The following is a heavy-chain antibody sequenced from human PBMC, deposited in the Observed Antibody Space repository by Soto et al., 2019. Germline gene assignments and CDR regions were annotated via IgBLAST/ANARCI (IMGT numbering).Heavy chain of an antibody. D-gene: IGHD3-22*01. CDR3: ARALREYYDSSGYSFQSTYDYGMDV. J-gene: IGHJ6*02. CDR2: ISAYNGNT. CDR1: GYTFTSYG. V-gene: IGHV1-18*01. Sequence: ASVKVSCKASGYTFTSYGISWVRQAPGQGLEWMGWISAYNGNTNYAQKLQGRVTMTTDTSTSTAYMELRSLRSDDTAVYYCARALREYYDSSGYSFQSTYDYGMDVWGQ.